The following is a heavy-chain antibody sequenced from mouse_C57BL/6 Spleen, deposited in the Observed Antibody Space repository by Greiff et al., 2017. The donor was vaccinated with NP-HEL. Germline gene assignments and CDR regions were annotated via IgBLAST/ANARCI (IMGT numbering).Heavy chain of an antibody. D-gene: IGHD2-2*01. CDR1: GYAFSSSW. CDR3: AIYGYPYWYFDV. Sequence: VQLEESGPELVKPGASVKISCKASGYAFSSSWMNWVKQRPGKGLEWIGRIYPGDGDTNYNGKFQGKATLTADKSSSTAYMQLSSLTSEDSAVYFCAIYGYPYWYFDVWGTGTTVTVSS. V-gene: IGHV1-82*01. J-gene: IGHJ1*03. CDR2: IYPGDGDT.